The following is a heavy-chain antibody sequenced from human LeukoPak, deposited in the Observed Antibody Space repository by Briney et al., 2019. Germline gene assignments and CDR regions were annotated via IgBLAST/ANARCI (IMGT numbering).Heavy chain of an antibody. D-gene: IGHD2-2*02. CDR3: ARGGPPRIGYCSSTSCYNAYYGMDV. CDR2: IYYSGNT. Sequence: ETLSLTCTVSGGSISSSSYYWGWIRQPPGKGLEWIGSIYYSGNTYYNPSLKSRVTISVDTSKNQFSLKLSSVTAADTAVYYCARGGPPRIGYCSSTSCYNAYYGMDVWGQGTTVTVSS. J-gene: IGHJ6*02. V-gene: IGHV4-39*07. CDR1: GGSISSSSYY.